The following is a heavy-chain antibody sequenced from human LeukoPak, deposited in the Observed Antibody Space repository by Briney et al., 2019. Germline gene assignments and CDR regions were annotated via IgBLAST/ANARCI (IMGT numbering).Heavy chain of an antibody. CDR2: IKQDGSEK. D-gene: IGHD6-19*01. Sequence: TGGSLRLSCAASGFTFSSYWMSWVRQAPGKGLEWVANIKQDGSEKYYVDSVKGRFTISRDNAKNSLYLQMNSLRAEDTALYYCAKGPLIEVAGTTWDYWGQGTLVTVSS. CDR3: AKGPLIEVAGTTWDY. V-gene: IGHV3-7*03. J-gene: IGHJ4*02. CDR1: GFTFSSYW.